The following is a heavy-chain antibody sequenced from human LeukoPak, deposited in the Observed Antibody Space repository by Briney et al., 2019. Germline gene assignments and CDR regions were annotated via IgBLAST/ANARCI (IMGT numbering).Heavy chain of an antibody. CDR2: IYYSRTT. Sequence: SETLSLTCTVSGGSISSYYWSWIRQPPGKGLEWIGYIYYSRTTEYNPSPKSRVTIPAGTSKNQFSLKLNSVTAADTAVYYCVRKQWELQYFDLWGRGTLVAVSS. D-gene: IGHD1-26*01. V-gene: IGHV4-59*01. CDR1: GGSISSYY. CDR3: VRKQWELQYFDL. J-gene: IGHJ2*01.